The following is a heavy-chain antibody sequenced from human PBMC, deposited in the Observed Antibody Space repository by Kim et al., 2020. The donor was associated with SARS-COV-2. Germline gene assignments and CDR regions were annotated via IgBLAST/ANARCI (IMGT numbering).Heavy chain of an antibody. V-gene: IGHV3-73*01. D-gene: IGHD6-19*01. CDR2: IRSKANKYAT. CDR3: TRVNPTAGGWYDAFDI. J-gene: IGHJ3*02. CDR1: GFTFSGST. Sequence: GGSLRLSCGASGFTFSGSTMHWVRQASGKGLEWVGRIRSKANKYATAYAASVKNRFTISRDDSKSTAYLQMNSLKTEDTAVYYCTRVNPTAGGWYDAFDIWGQGTKVTVSS.